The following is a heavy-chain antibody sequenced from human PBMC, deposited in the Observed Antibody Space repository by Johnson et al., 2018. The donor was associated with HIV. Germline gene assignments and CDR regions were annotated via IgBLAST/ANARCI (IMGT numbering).Heavy chain of an antibody. J-gene: IGHJ3*02. CDR1: VFMFSNYG. Sequence: QMQLVESGGGVVQPGRSLRLSCATSVFMFSNYGMHWVRQAPGKGLERVAFIRYDGSNKYYADSVKGRFTISRDNSKNTLYLQMNSLRAEDTAVYYCAEDWPRVGATAPSGGMDFDIWGQGTMVTVSS. CDR2: IRYDGSNK. V-gene: IGHV3-30*02. D-gene: IGHD1-26*01. CDR3: AEDWPRVGATAPSGGMDFDI.